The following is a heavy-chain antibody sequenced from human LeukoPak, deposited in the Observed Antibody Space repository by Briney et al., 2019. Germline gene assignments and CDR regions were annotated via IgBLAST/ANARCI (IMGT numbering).Heavy chain of an antibody. D-gene: IGHD6-19*01. J-gene: IGHJ4*02. CDR1: GLTLSSYG. CDR2: ISYDGSNK. CDR3: ARDRGSSGRLGRFDN. Sequence: GRSLRLSCAASGLTLSSYGMHWVRQAPGKGLEWVAVISYDGSNKYYADSVKGRFTISRDNSKNTLYLQMNSLRAEDTAVYYCARDRGSSGRLGRFDNWGQGTLVTVSP. V-gene: IGHV3-30*03.